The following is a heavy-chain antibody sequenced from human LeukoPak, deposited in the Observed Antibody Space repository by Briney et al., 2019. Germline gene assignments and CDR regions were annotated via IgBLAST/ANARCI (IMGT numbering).Heavy chain of an antibody. D-gene: IGHD6-19*01. V-gene: IGHV1-69*05. J-gene: IGHJ4*02. CDR3: ARERYSSGWRAPSGYFVY. CDR1: GGTFSSYA. Sequence: SVKVSCKASGGTFSSYAISWVRQAPGQGLEWMGRIIPIFGTANYAQKFQGRVTITTDESTSTAYMELSSLRSEDTAVYYCARERYSSGWRAPSGYFVYWGQGTLVSVSS. CDR2: IIPIFGTA.